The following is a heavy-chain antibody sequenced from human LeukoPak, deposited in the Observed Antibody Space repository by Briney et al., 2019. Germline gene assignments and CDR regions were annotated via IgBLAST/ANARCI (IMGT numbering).Heavy chain of an antibody. V-gene: IGHV1-2*02. CDR3: AATNRYRSSWYGTLDN. Sequence: ASVKVSCKASGYTFTGYYMHWVRQAPGQGLEWMGWINPNSGGTNYAQKFQGRVTMTRDTSISTAYMELSRLRSDDTAVYYCAATNRYRSSWYGTLDNWGQGTLVTVSS. CDR1: GYTFTGYY. D-gene: IGHD6-13*01. J-gene: IGHJ4*02. CDR2: INPNSGGT.